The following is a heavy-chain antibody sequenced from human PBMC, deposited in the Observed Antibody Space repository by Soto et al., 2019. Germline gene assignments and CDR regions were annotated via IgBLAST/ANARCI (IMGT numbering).Heavy chain of an antibody. D-gene: IGHD3-9*01. CDR2: ISSSGSTI. Sequence: GGSLRLSCAASGFTFSDYYMSWIRQAPGKGLEWASYISSSGSTIYYADSVKGRFTISRDNAKNSLYLQMNSLRAEDTAVYYCARGEYYDILTAAFDIWGQGTMVTVSS. CDR3: ARGEYYDILTAAFDI. V-gene: IGHV3-11*01. CDR1: GFTFSDYY. J-gene: IGHJ3*02.